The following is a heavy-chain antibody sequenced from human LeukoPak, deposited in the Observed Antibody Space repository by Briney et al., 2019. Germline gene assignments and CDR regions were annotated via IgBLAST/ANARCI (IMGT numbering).Heavy chain of an antibody. CDR2: ISSSSSYI. Sequence: GGSLRLSCAASGFTFSSYSMNWVRQAPGKGLEWVSSISSSSSYIYYADSVKGRFTISRDNAKNSLYLQMNSLRAEDTAVYYCASGITGATSYYYGMDVWGQGTTVTVSS. J-gene: IGHJ6*02. CDR3: ASGITGATSYYYGMDV. CDR1: GFTFSSYS. V-gene: IGHV3-21*01. D-gene: IGHD1-7*01.